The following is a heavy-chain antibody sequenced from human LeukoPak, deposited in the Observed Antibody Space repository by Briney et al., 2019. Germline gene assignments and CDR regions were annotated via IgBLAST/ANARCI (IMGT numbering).Heavy chain of an antibody. J-gene: IGHJ6*02. Sequence: GGSLRLSCAASGFTFSSYGMHWVRQAPGKGLEWVAVIWYDGSNKYYADSVKGRFTISRDNSKNTLYLQMNSLRAEDTAVYYRARWELLQEQSPYYYYGMDVWGQGTTVTVSS. CDR1: GFTFSSYG. CDR3: ARWELLQEQSPYYYYGMDV. D-gene: IGHD1-26*01. CDR2: IWYDGSNK. V-gene: IGHV3-33*01.